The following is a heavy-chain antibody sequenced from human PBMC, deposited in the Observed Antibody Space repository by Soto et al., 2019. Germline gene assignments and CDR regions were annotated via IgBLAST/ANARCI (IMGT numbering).Heavy chain of an antibody. D-gene: IGHD3-22*01. Sequence: QVQLVESGGGVVQPGRSLRLSCAASGFTFSSYAMHWVRQAPGKGLEWVAVISYDGSNKYYADSVKGRFTISRNNSKNTLYMQMNSLRADDTAVYYCARDHYDSSGYFLTYFDYWGQGTLVTVSS. CDR1: GFTFSSYA. CDR3: ARDHYDSSGYFLTYFDY. V-gene: IGHV3-30-3*01. J-gene: IGHJ4*02. CDR2: ISYDGSNK.